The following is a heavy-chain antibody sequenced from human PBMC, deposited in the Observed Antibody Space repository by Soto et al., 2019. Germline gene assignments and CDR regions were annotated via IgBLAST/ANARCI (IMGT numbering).Heavy chain of an antibody. J-gene: IGHJ3*02. V-gene: IGHV1-69*13. Sequence: GASVKVSCKASGVTFSSYAISWVRQAPGQGLEWMGGIIPIFGTANYAQKFQGRVTITADESTSTAYMELSSLRSEDTAVYYCARDHRVNAFDIWGQGTMVTVSS. CDR2: IIPIFGTA. D-gene: IGHD6-13*01. CDR3: ARDHRVNAFDI. CDR1: GVTFSSYA.